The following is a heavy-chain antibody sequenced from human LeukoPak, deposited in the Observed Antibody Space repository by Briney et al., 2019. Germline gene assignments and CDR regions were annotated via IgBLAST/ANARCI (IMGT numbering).Heavy chain of an antibody. CDR3: AAEAGHWNSGGAFDI. CDR2: IVVGSGNT. CDR1: GFTFTSSA. D-gene: IGHD1-7*01. V-gene: IGHV1-58*02. J-gene: IGHJ3*02. Sequence: HEASVTVSCKASGFTFTSSAMQWVRQARGQRLEWIGWIVVGSGNTNYAQKFQERVTITRDMSTSTAYMELSSLRSEDTAVYYCAAEAGHWNSGGAFDIWGQGTMVTVSS.